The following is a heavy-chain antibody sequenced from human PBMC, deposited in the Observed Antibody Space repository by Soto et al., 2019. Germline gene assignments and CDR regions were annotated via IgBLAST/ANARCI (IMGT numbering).Heavy chain of an antibody. Sequence: PGGSLRLSCAASGFTFSTYALSWVRQAPGKGLEWVSAISANGQGIYYADSVRGRFTISRDNSKNTIFLHMDSLRAEDTAVYYCGKDRDYPWARFHYWGQGTLVTVSS. CDR3: GKDRDYPWARFHY. J-gene: IGHJ4*02. CDR1: GFTFSTYA. D-gene: IGHD3-10*01. V-gene: IGHV3-23*01. CDR2: ISANGQGI.